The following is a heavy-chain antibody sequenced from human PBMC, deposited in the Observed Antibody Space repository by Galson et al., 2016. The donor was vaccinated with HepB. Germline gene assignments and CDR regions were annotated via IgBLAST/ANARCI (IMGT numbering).Heavy chain of an antibody. Sequence: SCKASGYKFTTYGISWVRQAPGQGLEWMGWINPYSGDTHYAKNLQGRVTLTTDTSTSTAYMEVRGLRFDDTAVFCCARDTYRGVLDYGDAFDYWGQGTLVTISS. V-gene: IGHV1-18*01. CDR2: INPYSGDT. J-gene: IGHJ4*02. D-gene: IGHD4-17*01. CDR1: GYKFTTYG. CDR3: ARDTYRGVLDYGDAFDY.